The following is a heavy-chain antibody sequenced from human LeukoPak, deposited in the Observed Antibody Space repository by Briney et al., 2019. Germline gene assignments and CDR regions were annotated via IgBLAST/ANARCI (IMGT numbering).Heavy chain of an antibody. J-gene: IGHJ3*02. V-gene: IGHV3-48*01. Sequence: GGSLRLSCAASGFTFSSYSMNWVRQAPGKGLGRVSYISSSSSTISYADSVKGRFTISRDNAKNSLYLQMNSLRAEDTAVYYCARGQVYGSDDAFDIWGQGTMVTVSS. CDR1: GFTFSSYS. CDR2: ISSSSSTI. CDR3: ARGQVYGSDDAFDI. D-gene: IGHD2/OR15-2a*01.